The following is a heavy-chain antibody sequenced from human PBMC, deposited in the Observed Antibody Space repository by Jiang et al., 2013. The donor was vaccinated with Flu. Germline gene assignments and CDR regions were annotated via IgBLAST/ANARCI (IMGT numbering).Heavy chain of an antibody. J-gene: IGHJ4*02. V-gene: IGHV3-30*18. CDR1: GFTFSSYG. D-gene: IGHD6-19*01. CDR2: ISYDGKIQ. Sequence: QLVESGGGVVQPGRSLRLSCAASGFTFSSYGMHWVRQAPGKGLEWVAVISYDGKIQYYAHPVKGRFTISRDNSKNTLSLQMNSLRAEDTAVYYCAKEVKPVAASGLDYWGQGTLVTVSS. CDR3: AKEVKPVAASGLDY.